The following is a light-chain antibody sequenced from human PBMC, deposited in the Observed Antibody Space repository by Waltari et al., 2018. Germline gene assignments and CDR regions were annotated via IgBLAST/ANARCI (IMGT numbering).Light chain of an antibody. Sequence: QSVLKQPPSVSGAPGQRVTISCTGTRSNIGAGYDVHWYQQLPGTAPKLLIFANTNRPAVVPGRFAGSRSGTSASLAITGLQSEEEADYYCQSYDSSLSGSYVFGTGTKVTVL. J-gene: IGLJ1*01. V-gene: IGLV1-40*01. CDR3: QSYDSSLSGSYV. CDR2: ANT. CDR1: RSNIGAGYD.